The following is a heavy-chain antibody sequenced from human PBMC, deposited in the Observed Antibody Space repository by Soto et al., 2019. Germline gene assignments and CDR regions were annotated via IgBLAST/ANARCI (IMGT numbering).Heavy chain of an antibody. J-gene: IGHJ6*02. CDR1: GFTVSSNY. CDR3: ASLLTPYPVFVRGYYYYGMDV. CDR2: IYSGGST. D-gene: IGHD2-15*01. Sequence: GGSLRLSCAASGFTVSSNYMSWVRQAPGKGLEWVSVIYSGGSTYYADSVKGRFTISRHNSKNTLYLQMNSLRAEDTAMYYCASLLTPYPVFVRGYYYYGMDVWGQGTTVTVSS. V-gene: IGHV3-53*04.